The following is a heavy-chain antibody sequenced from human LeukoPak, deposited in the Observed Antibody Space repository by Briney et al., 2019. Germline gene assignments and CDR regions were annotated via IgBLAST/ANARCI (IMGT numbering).Heavy chain of an antibody. CDR1: GYSFTSYW. Sequence: GESLKISCKGSGYSFTSYWIGWVRQMPGKGLEWMGIIYPGVSDTRYSPSFQGQVTISADKSISTAYLQWSSLKASDTAMYYCARALLWFGELLWAYYFDYWGQGTLVTVSS. CDR2: IYPGVSDT. CDR3: ARALLWFGELLWAYYFDY. J-gene: IGHJ4*02. D-gene: IGHD3-10*01. V-gene: IGHV5-51*01.